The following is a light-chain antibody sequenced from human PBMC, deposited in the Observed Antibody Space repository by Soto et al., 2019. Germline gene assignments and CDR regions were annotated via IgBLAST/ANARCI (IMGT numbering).Light chain of an antibody. CDR2: DVT. V-gene: IGLV2-11*01. CDR3: CSHTGSYTFI. Sequence: QSVLTQPRSVSGSPGQSVAISCTGTSGDIGGYNYVSWYQHHPGQAPKLLIYDVTERPSGVPGRYSGSESGNTASLTISGLQSEDEADYYCCSHTGSYTFIFGGGTKLTVL. CDR1: SGDIGGYNY. J-gene: IGLJ2*01.